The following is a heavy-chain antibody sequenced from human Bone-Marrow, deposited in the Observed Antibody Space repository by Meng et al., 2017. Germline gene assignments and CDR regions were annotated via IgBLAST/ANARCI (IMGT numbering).Heavy chain of an antibody. D-gene: IGHD3-3*01. CDR2: ISSSSSYI. J-gene: IGHJ6*02. V-gene: IGHV3-21*01. CDR3: ARQYDFWSGYSPNYYYCGMDV. Sequence: GESLKISCAASGFTLSSYSMNWVRQAPGKGLEWVSSISSSSSYIYYADSVKDRFTIARDNAKNSLYKQMNSLRAEDTTVYYCARQYDFWSGYSPNYYYCGMDVWGQGTTVTVSS. CDR1: GFTLSSYS.